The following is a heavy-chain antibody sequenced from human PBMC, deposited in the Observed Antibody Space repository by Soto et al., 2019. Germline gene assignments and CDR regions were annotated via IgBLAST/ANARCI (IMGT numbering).Heavy chain of an antibody. V-gene: IGHV1-18*01. Sequence: ASVKVSCKASGYTFTSYGISWVREAPGQGLEWMGWISAYNGNTNYAQKLQGRVTMTTDTSTSTAYMELRSLRSDDTAVYYCGGVKDYSNYVLSWFDPWGQGTLVTVSS. CDR1: GYTFTSYG. CDR3: GGVKDYSNYVLSWFDP. D-gene: IGHD4-4*01. J-gene: IGHJ5*02. CDR2: ISAYNGNT.